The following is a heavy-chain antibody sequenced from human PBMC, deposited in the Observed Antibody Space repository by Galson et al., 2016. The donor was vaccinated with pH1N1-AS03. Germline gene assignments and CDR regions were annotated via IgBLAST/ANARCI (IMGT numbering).Heavy chain of an antibody. J-gene: IGHJ5*02. V-gene: IGHV3-7*01. Sequence: SLRLSCAASGFTITKYWMSWVRQAPGKGLEWVANIKYDGSGKKYVDSVKGRFTISRDNARNSLYLQMNSLRVDDTAVYYCARDKPLVAVAGSLFDPWGQGALVIVSS. D-gene: IGHD6-19*01. CDR3: ARDKPLVAVAGSLFDP. CDR1: GFTITKYW. CDR2: IKYDGSGK.